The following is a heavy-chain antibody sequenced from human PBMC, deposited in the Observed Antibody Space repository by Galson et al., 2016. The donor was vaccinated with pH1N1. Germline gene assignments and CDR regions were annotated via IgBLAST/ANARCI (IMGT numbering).Heavy chain of an antibody. V-gene: IGHV3-21*01. CDR3: ARDRSGRGVGSSYHMDV. Sequence: AASGFIFPSYTMNWVRQAPGKGLEWVSSITSASFHTYYADSVKGRFTIFRDNAKNSLFLQMNSLRAEDTALYYCARDRSGRGVGSSYHMDVWGQGTTVTVSS. CDR2: ITSASFHT. D-gene: IGHD3-10*01. CDR1: GFIFPSYT. J-gene: IGHJ6*02.